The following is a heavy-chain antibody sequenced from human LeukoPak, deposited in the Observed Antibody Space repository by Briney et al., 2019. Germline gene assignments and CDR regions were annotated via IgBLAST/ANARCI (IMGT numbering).Heavy chain of an antibody. CDR3: ARHRRVNSSGWLHFDY. D-gene: IGHD6-19*01. J-gene: IGHJ4*02. CDR2: INHSGST. V-gene: IGHV4-34*01. Sequence: LETLSLTCAVYGGSFSGYYWSWIRQPPGKGLEWIGEINHSGSTNYNPSLKSRVTISVDTSKNQFSLKLSSVTAADTAVYYCARHRRVNSSGWLHFDYWGQGTLVTVSS. CDR1: GGSFSGYY.